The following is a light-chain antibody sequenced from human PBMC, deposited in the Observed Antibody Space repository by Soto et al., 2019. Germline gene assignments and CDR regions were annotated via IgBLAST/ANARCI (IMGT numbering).Light chain of an antibody. CDR2: EVS. CDR1: SSDVGGYNY. J-gene: IGLJ2*01. Sequence: QSALTQPPSASGSPGQSVTISCTGTSSDVGGYNYVSWYQQHPGKAPKLMIYEVSKRPSGVPDRFSGSKSGNTASLTVSGLQAEDEAHYYCSSYAGSNSVVFGGGPKLTVL. V-gene: IGLV2-8*01. CDR3: SSYAGSNSVV.